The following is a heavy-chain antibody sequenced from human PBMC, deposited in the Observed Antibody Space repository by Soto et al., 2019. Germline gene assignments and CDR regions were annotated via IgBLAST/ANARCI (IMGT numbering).Heavy chain of an antibody. J-gene: IGHJ4*02. V-gene: IGHV3-66*01. Sequence: EVQLVESGGGLVQPGGSLRLSCAASGFTVSSNYMSWVRQAPGKGLESVSFIYSGGTTYYADSVKGRFTISRDSSKNTVFLQMNSLRAEDTAVYYCARGRPGRGTDCCPIEYGGQGILVIVSS. CDR2: IYSGGTT. CDR3: ARGRPGRGTDCCPIEY. CDR1: GFTVSSNY. D-gene: IGHD2-21*02.